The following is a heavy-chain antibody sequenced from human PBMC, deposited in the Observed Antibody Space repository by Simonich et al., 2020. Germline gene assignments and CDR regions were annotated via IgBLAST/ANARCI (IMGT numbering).Heavy chain of an antibody. V-gene: IGHV4-59*08. J-gene: IGHJ6*02. Sequence: QVQLQESGPGLVKPSETLSLTCTVSGGSIRSYFWSWIRQPPGKGLEWIGYIYYSGSTNYNPSLKSRVTISVDTSKNQFSLKLSSVTAADTAVYYCARSLGYYYYYYGMDVWGQGTTVTVSS. CDR3: ARSLGYYYYYYGMDV. D-gene: IGHD1-26*01. CDR2: IYYSGST. CDR1: GGSIRSYF.